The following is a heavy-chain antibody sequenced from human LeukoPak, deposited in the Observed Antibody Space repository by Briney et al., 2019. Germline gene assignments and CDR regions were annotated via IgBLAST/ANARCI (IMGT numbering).Heavy chain of an antibody. J-gene: IGHJ5*02. Sequence: GGSLRLSCAASGLTFSSHWMHWVRQAPGKGLVWVSRITNDGSSTTYADSVKGRFTISRDNAKNMLYLQVNSLRAEDTAVYYCAREYGSGSYLNWFDPWGQGTLVTVSS. CDR1: GLTFSSHW. CDR3: AREYGSGSYLNWFDP. D-gene: IGHD3-10*01. V-gene: IGHV3-74*01. CDR2: ITNDGSST.